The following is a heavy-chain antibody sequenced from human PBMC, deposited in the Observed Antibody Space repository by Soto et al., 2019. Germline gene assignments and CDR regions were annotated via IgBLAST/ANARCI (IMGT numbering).Heavy chain of an antibody. D-gene: IGHD3-10*01. CDR1: GFTFSNYT. CDR2: ISYDEIDK. J-gene: IGHJ4*02. Sequence: PGGSLRLSCAASGFTFSNYTMHWVRQAPGKGLEWVALISYDEIDKYFADAVKGRFTISRDNSKNRLYLQMDSLRAEDTAVYYCAGRSGSSAYWGRGTLVTVSS. CDR3: AGRSGSSAY. V-gene: IGHV3-30*04.